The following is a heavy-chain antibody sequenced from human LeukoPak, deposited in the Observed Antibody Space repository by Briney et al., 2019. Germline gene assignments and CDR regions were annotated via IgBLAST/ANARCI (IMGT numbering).Heavy chain of an antibody. CDR1: GGSLSSYY. D-gene: IGHD5-18*01. V-gene: IGHV4-59*01. Sequence: SETLSLTCTVSGGSLSSYYWSWIRQPPGKGLEWIGYIYYSGSTNYNPSLKSRVTISVDTSKNQFSLKLSPVTAADTAVYYCAREYNYGPYTYYYSRDVGAKGPRSPSP. CDR2: IYYSGST. J-gene: IGHJ6*03. CDR3: AREYNYGPYTYYYSRDV.